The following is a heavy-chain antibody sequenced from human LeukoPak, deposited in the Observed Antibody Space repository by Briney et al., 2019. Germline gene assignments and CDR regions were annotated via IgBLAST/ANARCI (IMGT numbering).Heavy chain of an antibody. CDR3: ARDYIAVAGTNYYYYMDV. CDR2: IIPIFGTA. V-gene: IGHV1-69*01. CDR1: GGTFSSYA. J-gene: IGHJ6*03. Sequence: SVKVSCKASGGTFSSYAISWVRQAPGQGLEWMGGIIPIFGTANYAQKFQGRVTITADESTSTAYMELSSLRSEDTAVYYCARDYIAVAGTNYYYYMDVWGKGTTVTISS. D-gene: IGHD6-19*01.